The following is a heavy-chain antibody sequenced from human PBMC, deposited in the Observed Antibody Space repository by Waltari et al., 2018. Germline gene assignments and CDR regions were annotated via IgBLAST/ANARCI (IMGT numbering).Heavy chain of an antibody. Sequence: QVQLQESGPGLVKPSATLSLPCAVSGDSINNYCWNWMRQPPGKELEWIGYIAYNGRTNYNPALKSRVTISVDTSKTQVSLKLTSVTAADTAVYYCGRSYDFWSGYPLDYWGPGSLVTVSS. J-gene: IGHJ4*02. D-gene: IGHD3-3*01. CDR2: IAYNGRT. V-gene: IGHV4-59*01. CDR1: GDSINNYC. CDR3: GRSYDFWSGYPLDY.